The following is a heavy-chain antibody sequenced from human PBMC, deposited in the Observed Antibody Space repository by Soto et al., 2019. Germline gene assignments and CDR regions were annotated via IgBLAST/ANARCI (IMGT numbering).Heavy chain of an antibody. J-gene: IGHJ4*02. CDR3: ARVYRITMVRGELSEY. D-gene: IGHD3-10*01. CDR1: GYTFTSYG. CDR2: ISAYNGNT. V-gene: IGHV1-18*01. Sequence: QVQLVQSGAEVKKPGASVKVSCKASGYTFTSYGISWVRQAPGQGLEWMGWISAYNGNTNYAQKRQGRVTMTTDTSTSTAYMELRGLRSDDTAVYYCARVYRITMVRGELSEYWGQGTLVTVSS.